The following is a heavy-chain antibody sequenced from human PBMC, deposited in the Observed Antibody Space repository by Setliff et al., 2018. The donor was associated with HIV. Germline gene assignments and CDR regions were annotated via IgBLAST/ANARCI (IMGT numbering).Heavy chain of an antibody. Sequence: ETLYLTCTVSGGSFSNFFWNWIRQPPGKGLEWIGYINSSGTTNYNPSLKSRVNISIDPSKNHFTLRLSSVTVADTAVYYCARRGRFMGWFDPWGQGSLVTVSS. CDR1: GGSFSNFF. CDR2: INSSGTT. J-gene: IGHJ5*02. V-gene: IGHV4-4*09. D-gene: IGHD3-3*01. CDR3: ARRGRFMGWFDP.